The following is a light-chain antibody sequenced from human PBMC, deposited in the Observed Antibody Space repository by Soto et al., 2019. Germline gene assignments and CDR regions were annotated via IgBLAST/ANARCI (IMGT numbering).Light chain of an antibody. CDR2: DVS. CDR3: SSYRSASTLFV. J-gene: IGLJ1*01. V-gene: IGLV2-14*01. CDR1: SSDVGYYNY. Sequence: QSVLTQPASVSGSPGQSITISCTGTSSDVGYYNYVSWYQQHPGKAPKLMIYDVSNLPSGVSNRFSGSKSGNTASLTISGLQAEDDADYYCSSYRSASTLFVFGSGTKLTVL.